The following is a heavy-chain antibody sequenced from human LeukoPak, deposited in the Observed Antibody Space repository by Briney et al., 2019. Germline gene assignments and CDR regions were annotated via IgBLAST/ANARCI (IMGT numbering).Heavy chain of an antibody. CDR3: ARHLNYYYYYYMDV. CDR2: IYHSGST. Sequence: SENLSRTCAVSGGSSSNSNWWSWVRQPPGKGLEWIGEIYHSGSTNYNPSLKSRLTISVDKSKSQFSLNLTSVTAADTAVYFCARHLNYYYYYYMDVWGKGTTVTVSS. J-gene: IGHJ6*03. V-gene: IGHV4-4*02. CDR1: GGSSSNSNW.